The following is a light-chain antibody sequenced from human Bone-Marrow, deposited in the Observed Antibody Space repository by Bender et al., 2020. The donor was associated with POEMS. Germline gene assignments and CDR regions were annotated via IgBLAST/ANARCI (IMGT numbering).Light chain of an antibody. CDR2: DVT. Sequence: QSDLTQPASVSGSPGQSITLSCTRSSTDIGSYYDVSWYQHHPGKAPQLIIYDVTNRPSGVSDRFSGSKSGNTASLTISGLQAEDEADFYCCSYGGTYFVFGTGTEVTVL. CDR1: STDIGSYYD. J-gene: IGLJ1*01. CDR3: CSYGGTYFV. V-gene: IGLV2-14*03.